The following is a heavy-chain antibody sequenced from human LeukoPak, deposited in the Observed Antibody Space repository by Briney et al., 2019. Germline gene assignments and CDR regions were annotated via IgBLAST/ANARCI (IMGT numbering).Heavy chain of an antibody. CDR2: IYPGDSDT. CDR3: ARQRGSPGAASDAFDI. CDR1: GYSFTSYW. Sequence: GESLKISCKGSGYSFTSYWIGWVRQMPGKGLEWMGIIYPGDSDTRYSPSFQGQVTISADKSISTAYLQWSSLKASDTAMYYCARQRGSPGAASDAFDIWGQGTMVTVSS. J-gene: IGHJ3*02. V-gene: IGHV5-51*01. D-gene: IGHD3-10*01.